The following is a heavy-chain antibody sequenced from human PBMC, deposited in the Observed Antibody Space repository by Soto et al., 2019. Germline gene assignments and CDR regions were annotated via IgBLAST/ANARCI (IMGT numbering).Heavy chain of an antibody. J-gene: IGHJ4*02. CDR3: ASHYDWWTGYLSTVDY. V-gene: IGHV3-11*01. CDR2: IDTSSTKI. D-gene: IGHD3-3*01. CDR1: GYTFSDYY. Sequence: QVQLVESGGDLVKPGGSLRLSCAASGYTFSDYYLSWIRQAPGKGLEWISYIDTSSTKIYYADSVRGRFTISRDNGKNSLFVEMNNLRVEDTAVYFCASHYDWWTGYLSTVDYWGRGTLVTVSS.